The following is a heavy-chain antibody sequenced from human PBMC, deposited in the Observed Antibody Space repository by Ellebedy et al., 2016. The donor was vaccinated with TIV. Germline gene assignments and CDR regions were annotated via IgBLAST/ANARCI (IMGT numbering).Heavy chain of an antibody. Sequence: GGSLRLSXAASGFTFSSYSMNWVRQAPGKGLEWVSSISSSSSYIYYADSVKGRFTISRDNAKNSLYLQMNSLRAEDTAVYYCARGLAHCSGGSCYSDYYYYGMDVWGQGTTVTVSS. D-gene: IGHD2-15*01. J-gene: IGHJ6*02. CDR2: ISSSSSYI. CDR1: GFTFSSYS. CDR3: ARGLAHCSGGSCYSDYYYYGMDV. V-gene: IGHV3-21*01.